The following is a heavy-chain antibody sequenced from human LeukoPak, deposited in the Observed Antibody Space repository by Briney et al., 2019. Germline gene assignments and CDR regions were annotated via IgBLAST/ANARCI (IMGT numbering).Heavy chain of an antibody. J-gene: IGHJ4*02. CDR2: INHSGST. Sequence: PSETLSLTCAVYGGSFSGYYWSWIRQPPGKGLEWLGEINHSGSTNYNPSVKSRVTISVDTSKNQFSLKLSSVTAADTAVYYCARASIAAAGSADYWGQGTLVTVSS. CDR1: GGSFSGYY. D-gene: IGHD6-13*01. V-gene: IGHV4-34*01. CDR3: ARASIAAAGSADY.